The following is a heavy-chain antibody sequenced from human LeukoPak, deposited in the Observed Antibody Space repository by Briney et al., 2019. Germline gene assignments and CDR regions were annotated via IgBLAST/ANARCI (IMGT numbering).Heavy chain of an antibody. CDR3: AKSRQLAKNYYFYYYMDV. V-gene: IGHV4-39*01. CDR1: GGSISTIIYS. D-gene: IGHD6-13*01. Sequence: SETLSLTCTVSGGSISTIIYSWGWIRQPPGKGLGWIVNFYSGGSTYYNPSLKSRVTMSADTSKNQFSLKLSSVTAADTAVYYCAKSRQLAKNYYFYYYMDVWGKGTTVTVSS. J-gene: IGHJ6*03. CDR2: FYSGGST.